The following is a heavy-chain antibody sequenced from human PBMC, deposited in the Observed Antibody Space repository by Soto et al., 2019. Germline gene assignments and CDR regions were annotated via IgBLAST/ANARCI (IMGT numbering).Heavy chain of an antibody. CDR3: ARDRGISVKAGDGLEV. CDR2: ISDSGERT. V-gene: IGHV3-23*01. CDR1: GFTLSMSA. D-gene: IGHD3-16*02. Sequence: EVQLLESGGGLVQPGGSLRLSCASSGFTLSMSAVNWVRQAPGKGLEWVSYISDSGERTYYADSVKGRITISRDRSKNTFTMHMDSLRAEVTALYYSARDRGISVKAGDGLEVGGQGKKVTV. J-gene: IGHJ3*01.